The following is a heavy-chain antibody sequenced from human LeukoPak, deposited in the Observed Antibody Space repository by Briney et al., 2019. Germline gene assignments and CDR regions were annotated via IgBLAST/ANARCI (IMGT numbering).Heavy chain of an antibody. CDR3: ARVSWSRTNWFDP. J-gene: IGHJ5*02. CDR1: GDSVPSNSAA. V-gene: IGHV6-1*01. CDR2: TYYRSKWYN. Sequence: SQTLSLTFAISGDSVPSNSAAWNWIRQSPSRGLEWLGRTYYRSKWYNDYAESVKSRITINPDTSKNQFFLQLNSVTPEDTAVYYCARVSWSRTNWFDPWGQGTLVTVSS.